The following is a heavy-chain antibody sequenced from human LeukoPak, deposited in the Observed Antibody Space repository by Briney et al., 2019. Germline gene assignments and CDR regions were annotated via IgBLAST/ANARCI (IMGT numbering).Heavy chain of an antibody. CDR3: ARGYYGDRFDY. V-gene: IGHV1-69*06. J-gene: IGHJ4*02. Sequence: SVKVSCKASRGTFSSYAISWVGQARGQGLEWMGGIIPIFGTANYAQKFQGRVTITADKSTSTAYMELSSLRSEDTAVYYCARGYYGDRFDYWGQGPLVTVSS. D-gene: IGHD4-17*01. CDR1: RGTFSSYA. CDR2: IIPIFGTA.